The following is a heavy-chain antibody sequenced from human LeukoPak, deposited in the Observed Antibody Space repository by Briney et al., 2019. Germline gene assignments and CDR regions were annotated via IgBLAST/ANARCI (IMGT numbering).Heavy chain of an antibody. J-gene: IGHJ3*02. D-gene: IGHD3-22*01. CDR3: ARDRYYYDSSGYYAFDI. Sequence: PSDTLSLTCTVSGGSISSYYWSWIRQPAGKCLDWIGRIHKSGSTNYNPSLKSRVTMSVDTSKNQLSLKLSSVTAADTAVYYCARDRYYYDSSGYYAFDIWGQGTMVTVSS. V-gene: IGHV4-4*07. CDR2: IHKSGST. CDR1: GGSISSYY.